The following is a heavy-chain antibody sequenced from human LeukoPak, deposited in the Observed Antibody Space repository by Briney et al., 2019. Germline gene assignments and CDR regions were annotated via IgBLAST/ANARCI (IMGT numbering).Heavy chain of an antibody. CDR3: ARGRWSATTASYYLDF. V-gene: IGHV1-3*01. CDR1: EYTFTDCA. D-gene: IGHD5-24*01. CDR2: INAGNGNT. Sequence: GASVKASCKASEYTFTDCAINWVRQAPGQRLEWMGWINAGNGNTRYSQRFQGRDTITRDTSASTAYMELSSLTSEDTAVYYCARGRWSATTASYYLDFWGQGTLVTVSS. J-gene: IGHJ4*02.